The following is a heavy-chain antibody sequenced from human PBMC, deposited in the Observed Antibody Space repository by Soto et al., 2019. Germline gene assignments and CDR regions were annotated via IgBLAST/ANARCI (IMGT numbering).Heavy chain of an antibody. CDR3: AKVQGVRFLEWPMGWFDP. D-gene: IGHD3-3*01. J-gene: IGHJ5*02. CDR1: GFTFSSYA. Sequence: PGGSLRLSCAASGFTFSSYAMSWVRQAPGKGLEWVSAISGSGGSTYYADSVRGRFTISRDNSKNTLYLQMNSLRAEDTAVYYCAKVQGVRFLEWPMGWFDPWGQGTLVTVSS. V-gene: IGHV3-23*01. CDR2: ISGSGGST.